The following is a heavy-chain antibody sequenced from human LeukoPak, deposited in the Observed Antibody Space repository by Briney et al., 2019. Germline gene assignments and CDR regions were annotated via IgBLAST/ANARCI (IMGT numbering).Heavy chain of an antibody. CDR3: ARSDYYDSSGYYHLHAFDT. Sequence: SVKVSCKASGYTFTGYYMHWVRQAPGQGLEWMGGIIPIFGTANYAQKFQGRVTITADESTSTAYMELSSLRSEDTAVYYCARSDYYDSSGYYHLHAFDTWGQGTMVTVSS. CDR2: IIPIFGTA. V-gene: IGHV1-69*13. D-gene: IGHD3-22*01. J-gene: IGHJ3*02. CDR1: GYTFTGYY.